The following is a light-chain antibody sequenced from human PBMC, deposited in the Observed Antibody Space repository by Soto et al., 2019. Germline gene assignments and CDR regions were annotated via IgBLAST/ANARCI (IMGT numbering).Light chain of an antibody. CDR1: QTITTY. J-gene: IGKJ1*01. CDR3: QQSYSMWT. Sequence: DIQMTQSPSSLSASVGDRVTITFRASQTITTYLNWYQQKPGKAPKLLIYAASSLQSGVPSRFSGSGSGTDFTLTISSLQPEDFATYYCQQSYSMWTFGQGTRVEI. CDR2: AAS. V-gene: IGKV1-39*01.